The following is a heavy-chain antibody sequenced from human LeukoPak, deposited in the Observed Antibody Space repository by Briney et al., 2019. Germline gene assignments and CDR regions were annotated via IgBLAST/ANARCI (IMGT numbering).Heavy chain of an antibody. CDR3: ARAMRSGYDY. D-gene: IGHD5-12*01. V-gene: IGHV3-48*02. Sequence: GGSLRLSCAASGFTFSSYGMNWVRQAPGKGLEWVSYISSSSDATHYADSVKGRFTISRDNAKNSLYLEMNSLRDEDTAVYYCARAMRSGYDYWGQGTLVTVSA. J-gene: IGHJ4*02. CDR1: GFTFSSYG. CDR2: ISSSSDAT.